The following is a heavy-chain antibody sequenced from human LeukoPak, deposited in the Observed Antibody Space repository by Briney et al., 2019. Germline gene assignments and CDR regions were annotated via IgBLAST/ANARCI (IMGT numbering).Heavy chain of an antibody. CDR3: ARHSPQQLNAFDI. D-gene: IGHD6-13*01. J-gene: IGHJ3*02. CDR2: IYYSGST. CDR1: GGSISSGDYY. Sequence: SETLSLTCTVSGGSISSGDYYWSWIRQPPGKGLEWIGYIYYSGSTYYNPSLKSRVTISVDTSKNQFSLKLSSVTAADTAVYYCARHSPQQLNAFDIWGQGTLVLVSS. V-gene: IGHV4-30-4*01.